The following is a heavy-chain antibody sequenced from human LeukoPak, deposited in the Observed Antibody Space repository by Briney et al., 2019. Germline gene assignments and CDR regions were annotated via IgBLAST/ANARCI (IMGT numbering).Heavy chain of an antibody. CDR3: ARNVELSGSYSLFDY. V-gene: IGHV4-34*01. CDR1: GGSISSYY. D-gene: IGHD1-26*01. CDR2: INHSGST. J-gene: IGHJ4*02. Sequence: PSETLSLTCTVSGGSISSYYWSWIRQPPGKGLEWIGEINHSGSTNYNPSLKSRVTISVDTSKNQFSLKLSSVTAADTAVYYCARNVELSGSYSLFDYWGQGTLVTVSS.